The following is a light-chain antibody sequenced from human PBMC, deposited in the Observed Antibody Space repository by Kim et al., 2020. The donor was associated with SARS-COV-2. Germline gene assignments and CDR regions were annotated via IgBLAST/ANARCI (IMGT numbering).Light chain of an antibody. CDR2: QAS. V-gene: IGKV1-5*03. Sequence: DIQMTQSPSTLSASIGDRVTITCRASRSISSWLAWYQQKPGKAPNLLTYQASRLKSGVPSRFSGSGSGTEFTLTISSLQPDDFASYYCQQYNSNSGTFGQGTKVDIK. CDR3: QQYNSNSGT. CDR1: RSISSW. J-gene: IGKJ1*01.